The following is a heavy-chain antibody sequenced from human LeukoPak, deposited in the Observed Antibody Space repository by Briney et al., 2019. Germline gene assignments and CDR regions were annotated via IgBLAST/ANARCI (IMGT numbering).Heavy chain of an antibody. CDR1: GFTFSSYA. J-gene: IGHJ6*02. CDR3: ARVPSWRYYGMDV. V-gene: IGHV3-30-3*01. Sequence: GGSLRLSCAASGFTFSSYAMHWVRQAPGKGLEWVAVISYDGSNKYYADSVKGRFTISRDNSKNTLYLQMNSLRAEDTAVYYCARVPSWRYYGMDVWGQGTTATVSS. CDR2: ISYDGSNK. D-gene: IGHD2-2*01.